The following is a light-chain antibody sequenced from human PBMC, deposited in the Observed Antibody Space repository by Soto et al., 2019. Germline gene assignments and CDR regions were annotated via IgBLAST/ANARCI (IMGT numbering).Light chain of an antibody. CDR1: SSNIGAGYD. Sequence: QSVLTQPPSVSGAPGQRSTISCTGSSSNIGAGYDVHWYQQLPGTAPKLLIYGNSNRPSGVPDRFSGSKPGTSASLAITGLQAEDEADYYCQSYDSSLSGWVFGTGTKVTVL. CDR3: QSYDSSLSGWV. V-gene: IGLV1-40*01. CDR2: GNS. J-gene: IGLJ1*01.